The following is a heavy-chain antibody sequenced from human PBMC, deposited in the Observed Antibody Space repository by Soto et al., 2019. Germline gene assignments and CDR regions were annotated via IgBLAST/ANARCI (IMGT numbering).Heavy chain of an antibody. Sequence: GGSLRLSCAASGFTFSSYAMSWVRQAPGKGLEWVSAISGSGGSTYYADSVKGRFTISRDNSKNTLYLQMNSLRAEDTAIYYCAKGARGYYYYGMDVWGQGTTVTVSS. V-gene: IGHV3-23*01. CDR3: AKGARGYYYYGMDV. J-gene: IGHJ6*02. CDR1: GFTFSSYA. CDR2: ISGSGGST.